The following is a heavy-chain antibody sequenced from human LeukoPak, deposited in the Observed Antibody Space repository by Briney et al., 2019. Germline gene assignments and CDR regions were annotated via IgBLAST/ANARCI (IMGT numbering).Heavy chain of an antibody. CDR1: GGSISSSSYY. V-gene: IGHV4-39*01. CDR2: IYYSGST. D-gene: IGHD3-10*01. J-gene: IGHJ4*02. CDR3: ARREVWSGEFYNYFDY. Sequence: SQTLSLTCTLSGGSISSSSYYWGWIRQPPGKGLEWIGSIYYSGSTYYNPSLKSRVTISVDTSKTQFSLKLSSVTAADTAVYYCARREVWSGEFYNYFDYWGQGTLVTVSS.